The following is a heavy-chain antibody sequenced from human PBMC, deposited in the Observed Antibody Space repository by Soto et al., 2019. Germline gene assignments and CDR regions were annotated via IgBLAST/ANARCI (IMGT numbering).Heavy chain of an antibody. CDR2: IKSKTDGGTT. D-gene: IGHD6-13*01. V-gene: IGHV3-15*07. CDR1: GFTFSNAW. J-gene: IGHJ5*02. CDR3: TTVGGSWYEPYWFDP. Sequence: EVQLVESGGGLVKPGGSLRLSCAASGFTFSNAWMNWVHQAPGKGLEWVGRIKSKTDGGTTDYAAPVKGRFTISRDDSKNTLYLQMNSLKTEDTAVYYCTTVGGSWYEPYWFDPWGQGTLVTVSS.